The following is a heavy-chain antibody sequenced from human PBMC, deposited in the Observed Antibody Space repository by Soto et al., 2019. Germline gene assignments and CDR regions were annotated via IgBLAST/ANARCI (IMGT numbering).Heavy chain of an antibody. J-gene: IGHJ4*02. CDR1: GGSFSGYY. CDR2: INHSGST. D-gene: IGHD4-17*01. Sequence: SETLSLTCAVYGGSFSGYYWSWIRQPPGKGLEWIGDINHSGSTNYNHSLKSRVTISVDTSKNQFSLRLNSVTAADTAVYYCARRATVVTPYYFDYWGQGTLVTVSS. V-gene: IGHV4-34*01. CDR3: ARRATVVTPYYFDY.